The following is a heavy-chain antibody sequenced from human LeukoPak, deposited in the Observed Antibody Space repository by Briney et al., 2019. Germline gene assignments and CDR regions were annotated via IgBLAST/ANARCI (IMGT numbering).Heavy chain of an antibody. D-gene: IGHD2-8*01. CDR3: ASVNGRGDDAFDI. CDR2: IYSGGST. Sequence: GGSLRLSCAAPGFTVSSNYISWVRQAPGKGLEWVSVIYSGGSTYYADSVKGRFTISRDNSKNTLYLQMNSLRAEDTAVYYCASVNGRGDDAFDIWGQGKMVTVSS. CDR1: GFTVSSNY. J-gene: IGHJ3*02. V-gene: IGHV3-66*01.